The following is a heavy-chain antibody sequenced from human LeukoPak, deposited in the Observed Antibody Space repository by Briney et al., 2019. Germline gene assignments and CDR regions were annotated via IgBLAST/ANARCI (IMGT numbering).Heavy chain of an antibody. Sequence: LETLSLTCAVSGDSIGSSSYYWGWIRQPPGKGLEWIGSIYYSGNTYYNPSLKTRVTISVDTSKNQFSLKLSSVTAADTAVYYCARSYSNSWYSFDPWGQGTLVIVST. CDR1: GDSIGSSSYY. CDR2: IYYSGNT. J-gene: IGHJ5*02. V-gene: IGHV4-39*01. D-gene: IGHD6-13*01. CDR3: ARSYSNSWYSFDP.